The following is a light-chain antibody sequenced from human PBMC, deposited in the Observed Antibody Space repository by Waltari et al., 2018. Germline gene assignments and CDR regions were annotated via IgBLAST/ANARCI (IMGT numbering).Light chain of an antibody. CDR1: QGISNS. J-gene: IGKJ1*01. Sequence: DIQMTQSPSSLSASVGDRVTITCRASQGISNSVAWYQQKPGKAPKLLVYAAFRLESGVPSRLSGMGSGTEYTLTISSLQPEDFATYYCQQYYSTPVTFGQGTKVEIK. CDR2: AAF. CDR3: QQYYSTPVT. V-gene: IGKV1-NL1*01.